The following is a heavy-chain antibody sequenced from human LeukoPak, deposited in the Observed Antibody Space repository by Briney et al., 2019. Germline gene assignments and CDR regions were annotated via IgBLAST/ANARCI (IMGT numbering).Heavy chain of an antibody. J-gene: IGHJ6*02. V-gene: IGHV4-39*01. D-gene: IGHD6-13*01. CDR2: IYYSGST. CDR3: ARTGHSSSWLDPSQPRDV. Sequence: TRSETLSLTCTVSGGSISSSSYYWGWIRQPPGKGLEWIGSIYYSGSTYYNPSLKSRVTISVDTSKNQFSLKLSSVTAADTAVYYCARTGHSSSWLDPSQPRDVWGQGATVTVSS. CDR1: GGSISSSSYY.